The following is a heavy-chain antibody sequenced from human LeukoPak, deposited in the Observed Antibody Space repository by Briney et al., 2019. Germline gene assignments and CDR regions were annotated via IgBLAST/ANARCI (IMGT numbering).Heavy chain of an antibody. Sequence: VASVKVSCNVSGYTFTGYYMHWMRQAPGQGLEWMGRIIPNSGGTNFAQRFQGRVTMTRDTSINTTYMELSRLRSDDTAVYYCARTSFGDYTYDYWGQGTLVTVSS. D-gene: IGHD4-17*01. CDR3: ARTSFGDYTYDY. J-gene: IGHJ4*02. CDR2: IIPNSGGT. CDR1: GYTFTGYY. V-gene: IGHV1-2*06.